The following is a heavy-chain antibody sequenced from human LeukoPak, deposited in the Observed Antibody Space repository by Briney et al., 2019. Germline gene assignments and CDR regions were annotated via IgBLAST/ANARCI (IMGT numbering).Heavy chain of an antibody. CDR2: IYPGDSDT. D-gene: IGHD1-26*01. CDR1: GYSFTNYW. CDR3: ARRELLDGVGFDY. J-gene: IGHJ4*02. V-gene: IGHV5-51*01. Sequence: GESLKISCKGSGYSFTNYWIGWVRQMPGKGLEWMGIIYPGDSDTRYSPSFQGQVTISVDKSIRTAYLQWSSLKASDTAMYYCARRELLDGVGFDYWGQGTLVTVSS.